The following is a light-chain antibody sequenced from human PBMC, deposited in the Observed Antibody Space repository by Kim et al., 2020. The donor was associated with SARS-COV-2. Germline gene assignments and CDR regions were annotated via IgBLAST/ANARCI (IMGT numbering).Light chain of an antibody. CDR1: SLRSYY. Sequence: SSELTQDPAVSAALGQTVRITCQGDSLRSYYTTWFQQKPGQAPIVVVYGKNNRPSGIPARFSGSSSGNTASLTITGTQAGDEADYYCNSRDNNDNVLFGGGTQLTVL. CDR2: GKN. CDR3: NSRDNNDNVL. V-gene: IGLV3-19*01. J-gene: IGLJ2*01.